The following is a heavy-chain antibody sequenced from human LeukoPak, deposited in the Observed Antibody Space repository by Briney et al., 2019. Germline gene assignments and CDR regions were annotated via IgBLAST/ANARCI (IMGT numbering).Heavy chain of an antibody. CDR1: GGTFSSYA. CDR3: ARSGAYYRGNSADY. J-gene: IGHJ4*02. V-gene: IGHV1-18*01. CDR2: ISAYNGNT. D-gene: IGHD4-23*01. Sequence: AASVKVSCKASGGTFSSYAISWVRQAPGQGLEWMGWISAYNGNTNYAQKLQGRVTMTTDTSTSTAYMELRSLRSDDTAVYYCARSGAYYRGNSADYWGQGTLVTVSS.